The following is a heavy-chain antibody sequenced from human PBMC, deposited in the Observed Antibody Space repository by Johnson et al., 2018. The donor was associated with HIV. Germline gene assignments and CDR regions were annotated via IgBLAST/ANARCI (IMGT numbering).Heavy chain of an antibody. J-gene: IGHJ3*02. D-gene: IGHD5-18*01. V-gene: IGHV3-23*04. CDR1: GFTFRSYA. Sequence: MQLVESGGGLVQPGGSMRLSCAASGFTFRSYAMSWVRQAQGKGLEWVSGINWNGGNTGYADSVKGRFTISRDNSKNTLYLQMNSLRVENTAEYYCARDHGQLVLLRAFDIWGQGTMVTVSS. CDR3: ARDHGQLVLLRAFDI. CDR2: INWNGGNT.